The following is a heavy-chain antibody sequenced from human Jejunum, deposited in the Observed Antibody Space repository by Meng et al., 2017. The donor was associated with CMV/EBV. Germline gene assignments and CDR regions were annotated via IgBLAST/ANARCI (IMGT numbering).Heavy chain of an antibody. CDR2: IKQEGSEK. J-gene: IGHJ4*02. V-gene: IGHV3-7*01. Sequence: AACGFTLSSYWMSWVRQAPGKGLEWVANIKQEGSEKYYGDSVKGRFTISRDNAKNSLYLQMNSLRAEDTAVYYCARDHRGRPHDYWGQGTRVTVSS. CDR1: GFTLSSYW. D-gene: IGHD1-14*01. CDR3: ARDHRGRPHDY.